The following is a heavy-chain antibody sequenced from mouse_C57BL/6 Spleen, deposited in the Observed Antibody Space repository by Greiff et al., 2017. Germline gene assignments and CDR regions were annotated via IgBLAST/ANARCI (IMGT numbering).Heavy chain of an antibody. J-gene: IGHJ2*01. V-gene: IGHV1-15*01. D-gene: IGHD1-1*01. CDR3: TRRTTVTGYFDY. CDR2: IDPETGGT. CDR1: GYTFTDYE. Sequence: VKLVESGAELVRPGASVTLSCKASGYTFTDYEMHWVKQTPVHGLEWIGAIDPETGGTAYNQKFKGKAILTADKSSSTAYMELRSLTSEDSAVYYCTRRTTVTGYFDYWGQGTTLTVSS.